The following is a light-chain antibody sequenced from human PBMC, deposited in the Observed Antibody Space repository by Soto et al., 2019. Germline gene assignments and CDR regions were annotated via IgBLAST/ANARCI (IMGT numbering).Light chain of an antibody. V-gene: IGLV2-14*01. CDR2: EVT. CDR3: NSYTTSDTLV. J-gene: IGLJ2*01. CDR1: SNDVGAYNY. Sequence: QSVLTQPASVSGSPGQSITISCTGTSNDVGAYNYVSWYQHHPGKVPKLIIYEVTNRPSGVSNRFSGSKSGNTASLTISGLQAEDEADYYCNSYTTSDTLVFGGGTNLTVL.